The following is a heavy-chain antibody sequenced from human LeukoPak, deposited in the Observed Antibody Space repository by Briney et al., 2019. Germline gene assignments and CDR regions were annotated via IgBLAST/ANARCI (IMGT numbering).Heavy chain of an antibody. CDR1: GYTFTTYT. J-gene: IGHJ4*02. Sequence: GASVKVSCKASGYTFTTYTMNWVRQAPGQGLEWMGWINTNTGNPTYAQGFTGRFVFSSDISVSTAYLQISSLKAEDTAVYYCARALMRLGELSLPSYWGQGTLVTVSS. CDR2: INTNTGNP. D-gene: IGHD3-16*02. CDR3: ARALMRLGELSLPSY. V-gene: IGHV7-4-1*02.